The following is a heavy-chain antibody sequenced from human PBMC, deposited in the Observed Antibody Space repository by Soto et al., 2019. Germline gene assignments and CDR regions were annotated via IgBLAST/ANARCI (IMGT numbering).Heavy chain of an antibody. J-gene: IGHJ3*02. V-gene: IGHV1-8*01. D-gene: IGHD2-15*01. CDR1: GYTFTSYD. CDR2: MNPNSGNT. CDR3: ARERSVVVVAAIERAFDI. Sequence: GASVKVSCKASGYTFTSYDINWVRQATGQGLEWMGWMNPNSGNTGYAQKFQGRVTMTRNTSISTAYMELSSLRSEDTAVYYCARERSVVVVAAIERAFDIWGQGTMVTLSS.